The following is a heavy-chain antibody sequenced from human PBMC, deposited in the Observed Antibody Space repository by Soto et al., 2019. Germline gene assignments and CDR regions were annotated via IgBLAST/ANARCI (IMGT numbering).Heavy chain of an antibody. CDR2: IPDSGYST. V-gene: IGHV3-23*01. D-gene: IGHD3-10*01. Sequence: EVQLLESGGGLVQPGGSLRLSCTASGFTFASSALSWVRQAPGKGLEWVSLIPDSGYSTYYADSMKGRFTVSRDDSKNTLYLQMNSLRAEDTAVYYCAKANVQWFGEFYDYWGQGTLVTVSS. J-gene: IGHJ4*02. CDR3: AKANVQWFGEFYDY. CDR1: GFTFASSA.